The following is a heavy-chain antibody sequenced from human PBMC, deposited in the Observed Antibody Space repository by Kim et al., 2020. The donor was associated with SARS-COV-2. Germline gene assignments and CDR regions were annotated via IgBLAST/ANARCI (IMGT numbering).Heavy chain of an antibody. J-gene: IGHJ4*02. CDR2: IASSGSTI. D-gene: IGHD1-26*01. Sequence: GGSLRLSCAACGFTFSSYEMNWVRQAPGKGQEWVSYIASSGSTIKYADSVKGRFTISRDTAKNSLYLQMNRLRAEDTAVYYCAALYSGSYSAPDYWGQGTLVTVSS. V-gene: IGHV3-48*03. CDR1: GFTFSSYE. CDR3: AALYSGSYSAPDY.